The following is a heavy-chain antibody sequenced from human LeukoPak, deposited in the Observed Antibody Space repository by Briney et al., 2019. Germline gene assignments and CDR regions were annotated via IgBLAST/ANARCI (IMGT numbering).Heavy chain of an antibody. CDR2: IKQGGSEK. CDR3: ASPEWLPDSIDI. Sequence: GGSLRLSCAASGFTFSRCWMTWVRQAPGKGLEWVASIKQGGSEKYYVDSVKGRFTISRDNARTSLYLQMNSLRAEDTAVYYCASPEWLPDSIDIWGQGTMVTVSS. D-gene: IGHD3-3*01. CDR1: GFTFSRCW. V-gene: IGHV3-7*01. J-gene: IGHJ3*02.